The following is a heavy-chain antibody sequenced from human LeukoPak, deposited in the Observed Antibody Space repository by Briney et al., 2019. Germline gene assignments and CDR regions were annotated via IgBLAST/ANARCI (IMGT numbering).Heavy chain of an antibody. CDR3: ARDYDSSGHSLD. CDR2: IYYSGSI. Sequence: GSLRLSCVASGFTVSSKYMSWIRQPPGKGLEWIAYIYYSGSINYNPSLKSRVTISIDTSKNQFSLKLSSVTAADTAVYYCARDYDSSGHSLDWGQGILVTVSS. V-gene: IGHV4-59*02. J-gene: IGHJ4*02. D-gene: IGHD3-22*01. CDR1: GFTVSSKY.